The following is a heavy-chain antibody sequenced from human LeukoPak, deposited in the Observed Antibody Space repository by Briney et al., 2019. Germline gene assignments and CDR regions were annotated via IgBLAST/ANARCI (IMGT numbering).Heavy chain of an antibody. CDR2: ISGNGGNT. V-gene: IGHV3-21*01. J-gene: IGHJ6*02. CDR1: GFTFSSYS. Sequence: GGSLRLSCAASGFTFSSYSMNWVRQAPGKGLEYVSFISGNGGNTYHPDSVKGRFTISRDNAKNSLYLQMNSLRAEDTAVYYCAGIGTPGGMDVWGQGATVTVSS. CDR3: AGIGTPGGMDV. D-gene: IGHD1-1*01.